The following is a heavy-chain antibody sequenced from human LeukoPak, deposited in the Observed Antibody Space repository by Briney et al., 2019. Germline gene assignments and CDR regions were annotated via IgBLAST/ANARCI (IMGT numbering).Heavy chain of an antibody. CDR1: GGSISSYY. V-gene: IGHV4-4*07. J-gene: IGHJ5*02. Sequence: PSETLSLTCTVSGGSISSYYWSWIRQPAGKGLEWIGRIYTSGSTNYNPSLKSRVTISVDTSKNQFSLKLSSVTAADTAVYYCASTKPYYGSGRGWFDPWGQGTLVTVSS. CDR2: IYTSGST. CDR3: ASTKPYYGSGRGWFDP. D-gene: IGHD3-10*01.